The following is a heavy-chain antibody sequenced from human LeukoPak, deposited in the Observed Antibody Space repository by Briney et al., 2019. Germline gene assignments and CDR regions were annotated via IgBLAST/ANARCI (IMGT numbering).Heavy chain of an antibody. D-gene: IGHD2-15*01. CDR1: GGSISSYY. CDR2: IYYSGST. J-gene: IGHJ4*02. V-gene: IGHV4-59*08. CDR3: ARHECGGSCYPEDY. Sequence: PSETLSLTCTVSGGSISSYYWSWIRQPPGKGLEWSGYIYYSGSTNYNPSLESRVIISVDTSKNQFSLKLSSVTAADTAVYYCARHECGGSCYPEDYWGQGTLVTVSS.